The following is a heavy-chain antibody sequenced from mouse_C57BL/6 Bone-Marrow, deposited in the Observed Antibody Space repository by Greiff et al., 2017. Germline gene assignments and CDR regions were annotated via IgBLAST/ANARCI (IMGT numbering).Heavy chain of an antibody. V-gene: IGHV1-9*01. D-gene: IGHD2-5*01. CDR2: ILPGSGST. J-gene: IGHJ2*01. CDR3: ARLGACYSNYLYYFAY. CDR1: GYTFTGYW. Sequence: VQLQQSGAELMKPGASVKLSCKATGYTFTGYWIEWVKQRPGHGLEWIGEILPGSGSTNYNEKFKGKATFTADTSSNTAYMQLSSLTTEDSAIYYCARLGACYSNYLYYFAYWGPGTTLTVSS.